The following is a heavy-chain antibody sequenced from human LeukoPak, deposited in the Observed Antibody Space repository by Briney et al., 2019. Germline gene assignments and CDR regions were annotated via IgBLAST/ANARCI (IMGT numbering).Heavy chain of an antibody. CDR2: IYYSGST. J-gene: IGHJ3*02. CDR1: GGSISSYY. D-gene: IGHD3-22*01. Sequence: PSETLSLTCTVSGGSISSYYWSWIRQPPGKGLEWIGYIYYSGSTNYNPSLKSRVTISVDTSKNQFSLKLSSVTAADTAVYYCAGEWLDDDAFDIWGQGAMVTVSS. V-gene: IGHV4-59*01. CDR3: AGEWLDDDAFDI.